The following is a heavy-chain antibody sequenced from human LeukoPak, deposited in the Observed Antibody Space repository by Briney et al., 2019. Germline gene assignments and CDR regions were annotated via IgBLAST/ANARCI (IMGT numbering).Heavy chain of an antibody. J-gene: IGHJ5*02. CDR3: SRGVAATAYNCFDP. D-gene: IGHD2-15*01. Sequence: ASVKVSCKASGGTFSSYAISWVRQAPGQGLEWMGGIIPIFGTANYAQKFQGRVTITTDESTSTAYMVLSRLRSEDTAVYYCSRGVAATAYNCFDPWGQGTLVTVSS. CDR1: GGTFSSYA. V-gene: IGHV1-69*05. CDR2: IIPIFGTA.